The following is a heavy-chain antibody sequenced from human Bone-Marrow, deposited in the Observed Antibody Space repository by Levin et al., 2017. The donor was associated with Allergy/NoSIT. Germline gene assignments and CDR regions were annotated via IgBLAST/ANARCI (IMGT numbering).Heavy chain of an antibody. CDR2: IYHSGST. CDR3: ARGEYSYGSGSYYLDY. CDR1: GDSISSGGYY. J-gene: IGHJ4*02. D-gene: IGHD3-10*01. V-gene: IGHV4-31*03. Sequence: LRLSCTVSGDSISSGGYYWSWIRQHPGKGLEWIGYIYHSGSTYYNPSLKGRVTISVDTSKNEFSLKLSSVTAADTAVFYCARGEYSYGSGSYYLDYRGQGTLVTVSS.